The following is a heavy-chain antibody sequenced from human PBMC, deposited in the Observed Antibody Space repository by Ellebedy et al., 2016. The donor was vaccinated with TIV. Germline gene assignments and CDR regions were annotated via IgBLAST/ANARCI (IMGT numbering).Heavy chain of an antibody. CDR2: INQDGSEK. Sequence: GGSLRLXCAGAGFTFSNYWMSWVRQAPGKGLEWVANINQDGSEKYYVDSVKGRFTISRDNSKNSVYLQMSSLRAEDAALYYCAKAIAAAGAYWGQGTLVGVSS. CDR1: GFTFSNYW. CDR3: AKAIAAAGAY. D-gene: IGHD6-13*01. V-gene: IGHV3-7*01. J-gene: IGHJ4*02.